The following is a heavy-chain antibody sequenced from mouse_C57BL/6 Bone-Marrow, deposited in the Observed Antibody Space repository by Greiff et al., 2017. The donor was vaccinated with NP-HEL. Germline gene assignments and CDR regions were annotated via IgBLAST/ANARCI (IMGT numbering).Heavy chain of an antibody. CDR3: VGGFDY. J-gene: IGHJ2*01. CDR1: GFSFNTYA. Sequence: GGGLVQPNGSLTLSCAASGFSFNTYAMNWVRQAPGKGLEWVARIRSKSNNYATYYADSVKDRFTISRDDSESMLYLQMNNLKTEDTAMYYCVGGFDYWGQGTTLTVSS. CDR2: IRSKSNNYAT. V-gene: IGHV10-1*01.